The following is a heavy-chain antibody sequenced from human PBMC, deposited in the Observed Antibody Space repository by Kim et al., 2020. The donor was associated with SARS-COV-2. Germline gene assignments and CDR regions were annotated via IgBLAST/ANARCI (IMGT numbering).Heavy chain of an antibody. CDR2: INGNSAII. V-gene: IGHV3-48*04. D-gene: IGHD3-22*01. J-gene: IGHJ4*02. Sequence: GGSLRLSCAASGFTFSSYSMTWVRQAPGKGLEWVSYINGNSAIIHYAESVKGRFTISRDNAKNSLFLQMNSLRADDTAVYYCVRAGHYDSSGYLRDFDYWGQGTMVTVSS. CDR3: VRAGHYDSSGYLRDFDY. CDR1: GFTFSSYS.